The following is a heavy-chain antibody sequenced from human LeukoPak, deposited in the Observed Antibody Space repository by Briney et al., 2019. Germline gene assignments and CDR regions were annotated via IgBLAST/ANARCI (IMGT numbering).Heavy chain of an antibody. Sequence: PGGSLRLSCAASGFTFNNYAMSWVRQAPGKGLEWVSGISGSGSSTYYADSVKGRFTISRDNSKNTLYLQMNNLRAEDTAVYYCAKERIWNVVVVVAAQNFDYWGQGTLVTVSS. CDR2: ISGSGSST. CDR3: AKERIWNVVVVVAAQNFDY. CDR1: GFTFNNYA. D-gene: IGHD2-15*01. J-gene: IGHJ4*02. V-gene: IGHV3-23*01.